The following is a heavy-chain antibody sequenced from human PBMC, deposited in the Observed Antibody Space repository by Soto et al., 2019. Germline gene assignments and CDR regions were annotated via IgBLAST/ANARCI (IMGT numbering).Heavy chain of an antibody. CDR3: ARAKDIAVV. CDR2: ISTGGGTI. CDR1: GFTFSEYF. D-gene: IGHD2-2*01. V-gene: IGHV3-11*01. Sequence: PGGSLRLSCAASGFTFSEYFITWIRQAPGKGLEWVSYISTGGGTIAYADSVKGRFTISRDNAQNSVYLQMNSLRAEDTAVYYCARAKDIAVVWGQGTLVTVSS. J-gene: IGHJ4*02.